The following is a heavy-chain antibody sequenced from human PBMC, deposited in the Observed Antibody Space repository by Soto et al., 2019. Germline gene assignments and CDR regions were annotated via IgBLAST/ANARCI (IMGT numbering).Heavy chain of an antibody. CDR2: ISSNGVGT. V-gene: IGHV3-64*01. J-gene: IGHJ6*03. D-gene: IGHD6-6*01. CDR1: GFTLRGNA. Sequence: EVQLAESGGGLAQPGGSLRLSCAASGFTLRGNAMDWVRQVPGKGREYVSGISSNGVGTYYANSVQGRFTISRDNSKNTVYLQMGSLRPEDMAVYYCARRARPDFYYMDVWGKGTTVTVSS. CDR3: ARRARPDFYYMDV.